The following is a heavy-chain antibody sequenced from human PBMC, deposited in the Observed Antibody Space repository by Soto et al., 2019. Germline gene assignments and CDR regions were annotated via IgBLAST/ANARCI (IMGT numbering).Heavy chain of an antibody. CDR3: ARTSYSSGHPHDY. CDR2: IDWDHDE. Sequence: SGPTLVNPTQTLTLTGTFSGFSLSTSGMCVSWIRQPPGKALEWLALIDWDHDEYYSTSLKTRLTLSKDTSKNQVVLTMTHMDTVDTAKYYCARTSYSSGHPHDYWGQGTLVTVSS. D-gene: IGHD6-19*01. CDR1: GFSLSTSGMC. V-gene: IGHV2-70*01. J-gene: IGHJ4*02.